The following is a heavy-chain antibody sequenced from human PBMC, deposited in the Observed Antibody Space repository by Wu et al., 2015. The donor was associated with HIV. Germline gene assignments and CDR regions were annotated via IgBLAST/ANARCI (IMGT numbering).Heavy chain of an antibody. CDR2: IIPIFGTA. J-gene: IGHJ3*02. CDR3: ARGTYYYDSSGYRIDAFDI. V-gene: IGHV1-69*13. Sequence: QVQLVQSGAEVKKPGSSVKVSCKASGGTFSSYAISWVRQAPGQGLEWMGRIIPIFGTANYAQKFQGRVTITADESTSTAYMELSSLRSEDTAVYYCARGTYYYDSSGYRIDAFDIWGQGTMVTVSS. D-gene: IGHD3-22*01. CDR1: GGTFSSYA.